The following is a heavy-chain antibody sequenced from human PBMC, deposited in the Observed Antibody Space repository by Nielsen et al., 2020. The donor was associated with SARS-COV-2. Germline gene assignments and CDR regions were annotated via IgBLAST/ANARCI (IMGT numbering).Heavy chain of an antibody. CDR1: GFTFSDYY. Sequence: GESLKISCVASGFTFSDYYMTWIRQAPGKGLEWVSYISGSGTTIYYTDSVKGRFTISRDNAKNSLYLQMNSLRAEDTALYYCILGGGNYLDYWGQGTLVTVSS. V-gene: IGHV3-11*01. CDR2: ISGSGTTI. D-gene: IGHD5-24*01. CDR3: ILGGGNYLDY. J-gene: IGHJ4*02.